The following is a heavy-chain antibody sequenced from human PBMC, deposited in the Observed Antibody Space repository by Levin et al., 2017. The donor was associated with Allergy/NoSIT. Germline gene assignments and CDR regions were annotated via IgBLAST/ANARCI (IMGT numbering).Heavy chain of an antibody. CDR2: ISSSGINI. CDR1: GFSFNIYT. Sequence: GESLKISCAASGFSFNIYTMNWDRQAPGRGLEWVSHISSSGINIYYADSLKGRFTISRDNAKNSLYLQISSLRAEDTAVYYCASSGHSYGFVPFFDYWGQGILVTVSS. J-gene: IGHJ4*02. D-gene: IGHD5-18*01. V-gene: IGHV3-48*04. CDR3: ASSGHSYGFVPFFDY.